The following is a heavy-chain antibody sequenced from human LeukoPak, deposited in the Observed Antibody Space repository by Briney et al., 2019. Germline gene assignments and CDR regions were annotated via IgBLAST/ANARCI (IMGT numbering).Heavy chain of an antibody. CDR1: GFTFSSHA. V-gene: IGHV3-53*01. CDR3: ARRAGAYSHPYDY. J-gene: IGHJ4*02. Sequence: GGSLRLSCAASGFTFSSHAMVWVRQAPGKGLEWVSFIYSGTTHYSDSVKGRFTISRDNSKNTLYLQMNSLRAEDTAVYYCARRAGAYSHPYDYWGQGTLVTVSS. D-gene: IGHD4/OR15-4a*01. CDR2: IYSGTT.